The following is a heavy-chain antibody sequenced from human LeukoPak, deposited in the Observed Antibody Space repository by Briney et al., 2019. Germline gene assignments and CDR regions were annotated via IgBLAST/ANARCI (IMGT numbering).Heavy chain of an antibody. V-gene: IGHV3-21*01. CDR1: GFTFSSYS. D-gene: IGHD3-16*01. J-gene: IGHJ6*03. CDR3: ARDLRGWSKRKGGDYYYYYMDV. Sequence: GGSLRLSCTASGFTFSSYSMNWVRQAPGKGLEWVSSISSSSSYIYYADSVKGRFTISRDNAKNSLYLQMNSLRAEDTAVYYCARDLRGWSKRKGGDYYYYYMDVWGKGTTVTISS. CDR2: ISSSSSYI.